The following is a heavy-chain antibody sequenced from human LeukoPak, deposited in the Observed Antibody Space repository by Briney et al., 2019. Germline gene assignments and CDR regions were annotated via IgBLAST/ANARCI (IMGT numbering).Heavy chain of an antibody. CDR3: TTQGHHYDSSGYNFVDY. V-gene: IGHV3-15*01. CDR1: GFTFSSYG. Sequence: GGSLRLSCAASGFTFSSYGMNWVRQAPGKGLEWVGRMKNKADGGTTDYAAPVKGRFTISRDDSRNTVYLQMNSLKTEDTAVYYCTTQGHHYDSSGYNFVDYWGQGALVTVSS. D-gene: IGHD3-22*01. J-gene: IGHJ4*02. CDR2: MKNKADGGTT.